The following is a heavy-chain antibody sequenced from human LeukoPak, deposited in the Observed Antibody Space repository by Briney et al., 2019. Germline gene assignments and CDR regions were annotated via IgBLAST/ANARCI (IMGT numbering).Heavy chain of an antibody. CDR3: ARVSRLPKPGFDY. J-gene: IGHJ4*02. V-gene: IGHV1-8*01. CDR1: GYTFTSYD. CDR2: MNPNSDNT. Sequence: ASVKVSCKSSGYTFTSYDINWVRQATGQGLEWMGWMNPNSDNTGYAQKFQGRVTMTKNTSTSTAYLELSSLRFEDTAVYYCARVSRLPKPGFDYWGQGTLVTVSS.